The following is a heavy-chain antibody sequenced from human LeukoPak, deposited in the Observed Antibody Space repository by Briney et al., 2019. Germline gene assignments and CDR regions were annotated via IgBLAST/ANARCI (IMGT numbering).Heavy chain of an antibody. J-gene: IGHJ3*02. CDR3: ASPLAYVDTAMVGAFDI. D-gene: IGHD5-18*01. CDR1: GYTFTSYA. Sequence: ASVKVSCKASGYTFTSYAISWVRQAPGQGLEWMGRIIPILGIANYAQKFQGRVTITADKSTSTAYMELSSLRSEDTAVYYCASPLAYVDTAMVGAFDIWGQGTMVTVSS. CDR2: IIPILGIA. V-gene: IGHV1-69*04.